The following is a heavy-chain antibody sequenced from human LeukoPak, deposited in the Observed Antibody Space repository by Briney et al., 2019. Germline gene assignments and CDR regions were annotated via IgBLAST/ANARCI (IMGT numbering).Heavy chain of an antibody. CDR1: GFTFSSYA. D-gene: IGHD3-9*01. CDR2: ISYDGSNK. V-gene: IGHV3-30*04. Sequence: GGSLRLSCAASGFTFSSYAMHWVRQAPGKGLEWVAVISYDGSNKYYADSAKGRFTISRDNSKNTLYLQTNSLRAEDTAVYYCARDPSYYDILTDGRHGAFDIWGQGTMVTVSS. J-gene: IGHJ3*02. CDR3: ARDPSYYDILTDGRHGAFDI.